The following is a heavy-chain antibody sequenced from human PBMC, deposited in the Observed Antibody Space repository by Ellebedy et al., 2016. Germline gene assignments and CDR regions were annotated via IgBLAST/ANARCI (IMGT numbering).Heavy chain of an antibody. D-gene: IGHD4-17*01. CDR3: ARGLRSEFDY. Sequence: SETLSLTCTVSGDSISSSSYYWSWIRQPPGKGLEWIGYIYYSGSTNYNPSLKSRVTISVDTSKNQFSLKLSSVTAADTAVYYCARGLRSEFDYWGQGTLVTVSS. CDR2: IYYSGST. CDR1: GDSISSSSYY. J-gene: IGHJ4*02. V-gene: IGHV4-61*01.